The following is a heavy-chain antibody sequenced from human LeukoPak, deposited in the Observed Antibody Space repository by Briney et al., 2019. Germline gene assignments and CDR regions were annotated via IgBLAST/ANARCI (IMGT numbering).Heavy chain of an antibody. Sequence: PGGSLRLSCAASGFTFSSYAMSWVRQAPGKGLKWVSAISGDGGSPYYAASVKGRFTISRDNSKNTLYLQMSSLRAGDTAVYYCARHTGSTWSTGYWGQGTLVTVSS. J-gene: IGHJ4*02. CDR3: ARHTGSTWSTGY. CDR2: ISGDGGSP. CDR1: GFTFSSYA. V-gene: IGHV3-23*01. D-gene: IGHD6-13*01.